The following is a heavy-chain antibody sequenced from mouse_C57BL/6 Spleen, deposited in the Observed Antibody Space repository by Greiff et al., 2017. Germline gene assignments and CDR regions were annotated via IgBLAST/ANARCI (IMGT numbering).Heavy chain of an antibody. V-gene: IGHV1-55*01. CDR3: ARKDRGDAMDY. CDR1: GYTFTSYW. Sequence: QVQLQQPGAELVKPGASVKMSCKATGYTFTSYWITWVKQRPGQGLEWIGDISPGSGSTNYNEKLNSKSTLTVDTSSSTAYMQLSSRTSGDSAVYYCARKDRGDAMDYWGQGTSVTVSS. J-gene: IGHJ4*01. CDR2: ISPGSGST.